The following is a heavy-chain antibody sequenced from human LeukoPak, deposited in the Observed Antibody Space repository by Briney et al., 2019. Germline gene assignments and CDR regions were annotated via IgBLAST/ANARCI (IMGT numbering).Heavy chain of an antibody. CDR1: GYTFTGYH. CDR3: ARDLLPPHFAFDY. V-gene: IGHV1-2*02. Sequence: ASVKVSCKASGYTFTGYHMHWVRLAPGQGFEWMGWINPNSGGTKNAQRFQGRVTMTRDTSISIVYMELSRLRSDDTAVYYCARDLLPPHFAFDYWGQGTLVTVSS. CDR2: INPNSGGT. D-gene: IGHD2-15*01. J-gene: IGHJ4*02.